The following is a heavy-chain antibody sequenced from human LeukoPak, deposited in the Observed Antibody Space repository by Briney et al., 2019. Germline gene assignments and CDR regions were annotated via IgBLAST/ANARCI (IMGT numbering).Heavy chain of an antibody. J-gene: IGHJ4*02. V-gene: IGHV1-69*13. Sequence: ASVKVSCKASGGTFSSHAFSWVRQAPGQGLEWMGGIIPIFGTSNYAQKFQGRVTITADESTSTAYMELSSLRSEDTAVYYCARESYSSGWVAFLFDYWGQGTLVTVSS. D-gene: IGHD6-19*01. CDR2: IIPIFGTS. CDR1: GGTFSSHA. CDR3: ARESYSSGWVAFLFDY.